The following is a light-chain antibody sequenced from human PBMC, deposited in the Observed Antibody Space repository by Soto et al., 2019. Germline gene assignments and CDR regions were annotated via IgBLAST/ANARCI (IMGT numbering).Light chain of an antibody. CDR2: DAS. Sequence: DVQMTQSPSSLSASVGDRVTITCRASQSINNWLAWYQQKPGKAPKFLIYDASTLETGVPSRFSGSASGTEFTLTISGLQPDDVSSYYCQQYDTYPLTFGGGTRVELK. J-gene: IGKJ4*01. CDR1: QSINNW. CDR3: QQYDTYPLT. V-gene: IGKV1-5*01.